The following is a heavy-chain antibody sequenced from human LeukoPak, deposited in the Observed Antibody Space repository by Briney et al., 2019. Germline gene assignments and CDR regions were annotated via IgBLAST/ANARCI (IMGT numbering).Heavy chain of an antibody. V-gene: IGHV1-3*01. Sequence: ASVKVSCKASGYTFTSYAMHWVRQAPGQRLEWMGWINAGNGNTKYSQKFQGRVTITRDTSANTAYMELSSLRSEDTAVYYCARDPRDGYYNWFDPWGQGTLVTVSS. D-gene: IGHD5-24*01. CDR1: GYTFTSYA. CDR2: INAGNGNT. CDR3: ARDPRDGYYNWFDP. J-gene: IGHJ5*02.